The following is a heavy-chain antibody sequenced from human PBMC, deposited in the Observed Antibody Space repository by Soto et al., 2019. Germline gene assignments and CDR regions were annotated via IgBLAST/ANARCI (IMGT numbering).Heavy chain of an antibody. CDR2: ISGSDGKT. Sequence: AGSLRLSCAASGFSFSSYAMSWVRQAPGKGLEWVSTISGSDGKTFYADSVKGRFSISRDTSKNTLYLQMNSLRADDTAVYYCARWSYLDYWGQGTRVTVSS. V-gene: IGHV3-23*01. CDR1: GFSFSSYA. CDR3: ARWSYLDY. J-gene: IGHJ4*02. D-gene: IGHD3-3*01.